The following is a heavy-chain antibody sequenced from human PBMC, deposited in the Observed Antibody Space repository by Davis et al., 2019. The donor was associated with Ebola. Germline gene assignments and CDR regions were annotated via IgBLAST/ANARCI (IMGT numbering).Heavy chain of an antibody. CDR1: GGSITGYY. J-gene: IGHJ4*02. CDR2: IYYSGST. D-gene: IGHD5-12*01. Sequence: SETLSLTCTVSGGSITGYYWSCIRQPPGKGLEWIGYIYYSGSTNYNPSLKSRVTISVDTSKNQFSLKLSSVTAADTAVYYCARGAGYSSFYWGQGTLVTVSS. V-gene: IGHV4-59*08. CDR3: ARGAGYSSFY.